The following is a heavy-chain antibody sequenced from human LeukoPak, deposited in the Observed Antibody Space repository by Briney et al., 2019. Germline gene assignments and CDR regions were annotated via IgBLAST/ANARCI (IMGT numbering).Heavy chain of an antibody. CDR2: IWYDGSNT. J-gene: IGHJ4*02. Sequence: GRSLRLSCAASGFTFSSYGMHWVRQAPGKGLEWVAVIWYDGSNTYYADSVKGRFTISRDNSKNTLYLQMNSLRAEDTAVYYCAKNVPAAPRGRFLWDYWGQGTLVTVSS. CDR1: GFTFSSYG. D-gene: IGHD2-2*01. CDR3: AKNVPAAPRGRFLWDY. V-gene: IGHV3-33*06.